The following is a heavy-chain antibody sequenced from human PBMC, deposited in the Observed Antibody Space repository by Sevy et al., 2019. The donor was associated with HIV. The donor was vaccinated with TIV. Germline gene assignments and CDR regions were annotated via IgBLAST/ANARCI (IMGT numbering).Heavy chain of an antibody. CDR1: ADSISNSRYY. J-gene: IGHJ4*02. CDR2: VYYSGST. D-gene: IGHD2-2*01. V-gene: IGHV4-39*01. CDR3: ANQPLTLISPPDS. Sequence: SETLSLTCTVSADSISNSRYYWGWIRQPPGKGLEWIGSVYYSGSTYYNPSLKSRVTLSIDTSKNQFLLKVNSVTATDTAVYYCANQPLTLISPPDSWGQGTLVTVSS.